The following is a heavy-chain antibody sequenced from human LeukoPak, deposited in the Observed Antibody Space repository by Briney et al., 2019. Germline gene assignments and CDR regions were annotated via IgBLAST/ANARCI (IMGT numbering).Heavy chain of an antibody. V-gene: IGHV4-59*12. J-gene: IGHJ3*02. CDR3: AREPLRDYGDYESSFAFDI. D-gene: IGHD4-17*01. CDR1: GGSISSYH. Sequence: SETLSLTCTVSGGSISSYHWSWIRQPAGKGLEWIGYIYYSGSTNYNPSLKSRVTISVDTSKNQFSLKLSSVTAADTAVYYCAREPLRDYGDYESSFAFDIWGQGTMVTVSS. CDR2: IYYSGST.